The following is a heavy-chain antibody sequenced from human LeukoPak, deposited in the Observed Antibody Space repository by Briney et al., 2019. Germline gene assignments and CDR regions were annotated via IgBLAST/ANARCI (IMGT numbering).Heavy chain of an antibody. Sequence: SETLSLTCTVSGGSISSTSYYWGWIRQPPGKGLEWIGSIYYSGSTYYNPSLNSRVTISVDTSKNQFSLKLSSVTAADTAVYYCARAGYSYGSGAFDIWGQGTMVTVSS. CDR3: ARAGYSYGSGAFDI. D-gene: IGHD5-18*01. V-gene: IGHV4-39*07. J-gene: IGHJ3*02. CDR1: GGSISSTSYY. CDR2: IYYSGST.